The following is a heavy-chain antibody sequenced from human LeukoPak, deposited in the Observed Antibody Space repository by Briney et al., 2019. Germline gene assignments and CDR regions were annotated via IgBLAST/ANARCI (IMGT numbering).Heavy chain of an antibody. J-gene: IGHJ4*02. CDR2: LSDSGSRT. Sequence: PGGSLRLSCAASGFTFNKYPMSWVRQAPEQGLEWVSALSDSGSRTYYSDSVKGRFTISRDNSKNTLYLQMNSLRAEDTAIYYCAKGPSSDYFDYWGQGTLVTVSS. V-gene: IGHV3-23*01. CDR1: GFTFNKYP. CDR3: AKGPSSDYFDY.